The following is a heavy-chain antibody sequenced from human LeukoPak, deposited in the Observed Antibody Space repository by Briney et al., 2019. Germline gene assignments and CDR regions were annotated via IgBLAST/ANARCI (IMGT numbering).Heavy chain of an antibody. V-gene: IGHV3-23*01. D-gene: IGHD3-9*01. Sequence: EPGGSLRLSCAASGFTFRNYWMHWVRQAPGKGLEWVSAISGSGGSTYYADSVKGRFTISRDNSKNTLYLQMNSLRAEDTAVYYCAKAHPDLRYLTSWGQGTLVTVSS. J-gene: IGHJ4*02. CDR2: ISGSGGST. CDR1: GFTFRNYW. CDR3: AKAHPDLRYLTS.